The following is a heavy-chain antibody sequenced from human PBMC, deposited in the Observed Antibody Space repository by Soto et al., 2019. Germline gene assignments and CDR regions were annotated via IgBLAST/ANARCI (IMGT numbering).Heavy chain of an antibody. CDR3: AREKATTMVRGVIKWFDP. CDR2: INHSGST. CDR1: GGSFSGYY. V-gene: IGHV4-34*01. J-gene: IGHJ5*02. Sequence: QVQLQQWGAGLLKPSETLSLTCAVYGGSFSGYYWSWIRQPPGKGLEWIGEINHSGSTNYNPSLKRRVTISVDTSKNQFSLKMSSVTAADTAVYYCAREKATTMVRGVIKWFDPWGQGTLVTVSS. D-gene: IGHD3-10*01.